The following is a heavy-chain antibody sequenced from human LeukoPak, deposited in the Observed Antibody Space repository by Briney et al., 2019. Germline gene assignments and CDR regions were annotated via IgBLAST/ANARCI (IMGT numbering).Heavy chain of an antibody. Sequence: SETLSLTCTVSGGSISSYYWSWIRQPPGKGLEWIGYIYYSGSTNYNPSLKSRVTISVDTSKNQFSLKLSSVTAADTAVYYCAXXXXXXXRXXTRPTYFDYWGQGTLVTVSS. V-gene: IGHV4-59*01. CDR3: AXXXXXXXRXXTRPTYFDY. CDR2: IYYSGST. J-gene: IGHJ4*02. CDR1: GGSISSYY.